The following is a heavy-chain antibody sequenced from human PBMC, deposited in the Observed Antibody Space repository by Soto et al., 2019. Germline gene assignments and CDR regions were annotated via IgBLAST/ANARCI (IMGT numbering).Heavy chain of an antibody. D-gene: IGHD3-10*01. CDR2: ISVNGIAT. J-gene: IGHJ5*02. V-gene: IGHV3-23*01. Sequence: PGGSLRLSCEAPGFIFSGHAMSWVRQAPGKGLEWVSAISVNGIATYYADSVKGRFTISRDNSKNTLYLQMNRLRADDTAVYYCARDAISMVRGTNNWFDPWGQGTLVTVSS. CDR3: ARDAISMVRGTNNWFDP. CDR1: GFIFSGHA.